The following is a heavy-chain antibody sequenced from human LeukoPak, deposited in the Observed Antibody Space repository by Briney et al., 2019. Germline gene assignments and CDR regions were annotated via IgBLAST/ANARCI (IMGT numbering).Heavy chain of an antibody. CDR3: ARIGLRHDAFDI. CDR2: ISSSSSYI. Sequence: GGSLRLSCAASGFTFSSYSMNWVRQAPGKGLEWVSSISSSSSYIYYADSVKGRFTISRDNAKNSLYLQMNSLRVEDTAVYYCARIGLRHDAFDIWGQGTMVTVSS. CDR1: GFTFSSYS. J-gene: IGHJ3*02. D-gene: IGHD4-17*01. V-gene: IGHV3-21*01.